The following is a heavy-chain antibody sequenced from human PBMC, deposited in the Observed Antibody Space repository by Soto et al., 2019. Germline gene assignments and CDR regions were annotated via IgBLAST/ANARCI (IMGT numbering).Heavy chain of an antibody. CDR2: IWYDGSNK. Sequence: GGSLRLSCAASGFTFSSYGMHWVRQAPGTGLEWVAVIWYDGSNKYYADSVKGRFTISRDNSKNTLYLQMNSLRAEDTAVYYCARDMCSSTSCYIPYYGMDVWGQGTTVTVSS. J-gene: IGHJ6*02. CDR3: ARDMCSSTSCYIPYYGMDV. D-gene: IGHD2-2*02. V-gene: IGHV3-33*01. CDR1: GFTFSSYG.